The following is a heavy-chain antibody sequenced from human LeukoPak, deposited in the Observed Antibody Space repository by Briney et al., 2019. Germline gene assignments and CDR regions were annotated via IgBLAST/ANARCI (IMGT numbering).Heavy chain of an antibody. J-gene: IGHJ3*02. Sequence: GGSLRLSCAASGFTFDDYGMSWVRQAPGKGLEWVSGINWNGGSTGYADSVKGRFTISRDNAKNSLYLQMNSLRAEDTALYYCARDVDLYSYAYSGAFDIWGQGTMVTVSS. CDR2: INWNGGST. D-gene: IGHD5-18*01. CDR1: GFTFDDYG. V-gene: IGHV3-20*04. CDR3: ARDVDLYSYAYSGAFDI.